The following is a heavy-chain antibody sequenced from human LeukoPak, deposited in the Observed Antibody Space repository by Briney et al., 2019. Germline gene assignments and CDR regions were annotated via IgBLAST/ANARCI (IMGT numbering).Heavy chain of an antibody. CDR3: ARSWIRYYYYYMDV. CDR1: GGTFSSYA. Sequence: ASVKVSCKASGGTFSSYAISWVRQAPGQGLEWMGWINPNSGGTNYAQKFQGRVTMTRDTSISTAYMELSRLRSDDTAVYYCARSWIRYYYYYMDVWGKGTTVTVSS. D-gene: IGHD5-18*01. V-gene: IGHV1-2*02. J-gene: IGHJ6*03. CDR2: INPNSGGT.